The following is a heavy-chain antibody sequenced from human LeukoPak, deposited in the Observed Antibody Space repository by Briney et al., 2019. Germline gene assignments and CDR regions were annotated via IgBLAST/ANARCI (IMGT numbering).Heavy chain of an antibody. CDR3: ARDDMSPFDY. CDR1: GGSISSGSYY. V-gene: IGHV4-61*02. Sequence: SETLSLTCTVSGGSISSGSYYWSWIRQPAGKGLEWIGRIYTSGSTNYHPSLKSRVTISVDTSKNQFSLKLSSVTAADTAVYYCARDDMSPFDYWGQGTLVTVSS. J-gene: IGHJ4*02. CDR2: IYTSGST.